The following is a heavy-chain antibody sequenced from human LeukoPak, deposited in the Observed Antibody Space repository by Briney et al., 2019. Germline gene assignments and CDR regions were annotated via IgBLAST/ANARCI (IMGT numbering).Heavy chain of an antibody. V-gene: IGHV3-23*01. CDR1: GFTFSSYA. CDR2: ISGSGGST. CDR3: ARSNPKVGATLSGYFDY. D-gene: IGHD1-26*01. J-gene: IGHJ4*02. Sequence: GGSLRLSCAASGFTFSSYAMSWVRQAPGKGLEWVSAISGSGGSTYYADSVKGRFTISRDNSKNTLYLQMNSLRAEDTAVYYCARSNPKVGATLSGYFDYWGQGTLVTVSS.